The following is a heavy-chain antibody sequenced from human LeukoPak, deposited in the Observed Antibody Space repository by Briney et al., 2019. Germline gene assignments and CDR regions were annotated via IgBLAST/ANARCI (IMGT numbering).Heavy chain of an antibody. Sequence: GGSLRLSCAASGFTFSSYGMSWVRQAPGKGLEWLSHISTSGSSIHYADSVKGRFTISRDNAKNSLYLQMNSLRVEDTAVYYCARDATTELGTVYMDVWGKGTTVTISS. CDR3: ARDATTELGTVYMDV. V-gene: IGHV3-48*04. D-gene: IGHD4-17*01. J-gene: IGHJ6*03. CDR1: GFTFSSYG. CDR2: ISTSGSSI.